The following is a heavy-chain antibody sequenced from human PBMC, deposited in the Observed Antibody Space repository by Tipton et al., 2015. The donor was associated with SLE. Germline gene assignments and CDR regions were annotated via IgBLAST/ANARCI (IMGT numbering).Heavy chain of an antibody. CDR3: ARGDTATDY. CDR1: GFTFSSYA. CDR2: ISYDGSNK. D-gene: IGHD5-18*01. V-gene: IGHV3-30-3*01. Sequence: RSLRLSCAASGFTFSSYAMHWVRQAPGKGLEWVAVISYDGSNKYYADSVKGRFTISRDNSKNTLYLQMNSLRAEDTAVYYCARGDTATDYWGQGTLVTVSS. J-gene: IGHJ4*02.